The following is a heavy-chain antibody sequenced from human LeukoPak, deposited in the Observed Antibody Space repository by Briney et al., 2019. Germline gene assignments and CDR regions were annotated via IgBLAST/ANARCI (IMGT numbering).Heavy chain of an antibody. CDR3: ARGPRLRLAKNFDY. V-gene: IGHV4-34*01. Sequence: PSETLSLTCAVYGGSFSGYHWSWIRQPPGKGLEWIGEINHSGSTNYNPSLKSRVTISVDTSKNQFSLKLSSVTAADTAVYYCARGPRLRLAKNFDYWGQGTLVTVSS. CDR2: INHSGST. CDR1: GGSFSGYH. D-gene: IGHD5-12*01. J-gene: IGHJ4*02.